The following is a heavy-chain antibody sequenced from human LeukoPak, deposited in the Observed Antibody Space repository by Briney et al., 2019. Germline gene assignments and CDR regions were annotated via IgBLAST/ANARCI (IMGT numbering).Heavy chain of an antibody. D-gene: IGHD3-9*01. CDR1: GFTFSDYY. J-gene: IGHJ4*02. V-gene: IGHV3-11*04. CDR3: ARGSDYDILADYFDY. CDR2: ISSSGSTI. Sequence: PGGSLRLSCAVSGFTFSDYYMSWIRQAPGKGLEWVSDISSSGSTIYYADSVRGRFTISRDNSKNTLFLQMNSLRPEDTAVYYCARGSDYDILADYFDYWGQGTLVTVSS.